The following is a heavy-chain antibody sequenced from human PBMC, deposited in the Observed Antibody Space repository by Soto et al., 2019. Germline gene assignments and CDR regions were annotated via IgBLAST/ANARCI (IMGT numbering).Heavy chain of an antibody. CDR1: GGSISSYY. D-gene: IGHD6-13*01. Sequence: SETLSLTCTVSGGSISSYYWSWIRQPPGKGLEWIGYIYYSGSTNYNPSLKSRVTISVDTSKNQFSLKLSSVTAADTAVYYCASTGAAAGTFEWNYWGQGTLVTVSS. J-gene: IGHJ4*02. V-gene: IGHV4-59*08. CDR2: IYYSGST. CDR3: ASTGAAAGTFEWNY.